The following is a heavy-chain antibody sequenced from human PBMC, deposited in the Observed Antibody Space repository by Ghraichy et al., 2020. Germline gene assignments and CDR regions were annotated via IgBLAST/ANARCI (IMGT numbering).Heavy chain of an antibody. CDR1: GGSFSGYY. J-gene: IGHJ4*02. CDR3: ASLPDSRPTEAGY. Sequence: SETLSLTCAVYGGSFSGYYWSWIRQPPGKGLEWIGEINHSGSTNYNPSLKSRVTISVDTSKNQFSLKLSSVTAADTAVYYCASLPDSRPTEAGYWGQGTLVTVSS. D-gene: IGHD4-11*01. CDR2: INHSGST. V-gene: IGHV4-34*01.